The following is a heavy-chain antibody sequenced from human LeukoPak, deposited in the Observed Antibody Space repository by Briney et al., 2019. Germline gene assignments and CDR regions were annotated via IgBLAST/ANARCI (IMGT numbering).Heavy chain of an antibody. Sequence: GSLRLSCAASGFTFSTYSMNWVRQPPGKGLEWIGEINHSGSTNYNPSLKSRVTISVDTSKNQFSLKLSSVTAADTAVYYCARESYSSLWGYYYYYMDVWGKGTTVTVSS. CDR2: INHSGST. V-gene: IGHV4-34*01. D-gene: IGHD6-13*01. J-gene: IGHJ6*03. CDR3: ARESYSSLWGYYYYYMDV. CDR1: GFTFSTYS.